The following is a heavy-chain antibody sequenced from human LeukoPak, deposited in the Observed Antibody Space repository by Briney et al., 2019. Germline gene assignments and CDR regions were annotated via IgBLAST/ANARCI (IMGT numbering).Heavy chain of an antibody. CDR1: GLTVSSNY. CDR2: TYIGGST. V-gene: IGHV3-66*02. J-gene: IGHJ3*02. CDR3: ARDRGTYYYDSSAPAVAFDI. Sequence: GGSLRLSCAASGLTVSSNYMSWVRQAPGKGLEWVSVTYIGGSTYYADSVKGRFTISRDNSKNTLYLQMNSLRAEDTAVYYCARDRGTYYYDSSAPAVAFDIWGQGTVVTVSS. D-gene: IGHD3-22*01.